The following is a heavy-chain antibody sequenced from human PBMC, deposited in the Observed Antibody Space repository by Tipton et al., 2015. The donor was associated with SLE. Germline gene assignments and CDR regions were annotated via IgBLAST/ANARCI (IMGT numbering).Heavy chain of an antibody. Sequence: SLRLSCAASGFTLNSDWMHWVRQAPGKGLVWVSRINPDGRTITYADPVKGRFTISRDSSENTLYLQLNSLRPEDTAVYYCARVIAATPSGMDVWGQGPTVTGSS. CDR2: INPDGRTI. CDR1: GFTLNSDW. J-gene: IGHJ6*02. V-gene: IGHV3-74*01. D-gene: IGHD6-13*01. CDR3: ARVIAATPSGMDV.